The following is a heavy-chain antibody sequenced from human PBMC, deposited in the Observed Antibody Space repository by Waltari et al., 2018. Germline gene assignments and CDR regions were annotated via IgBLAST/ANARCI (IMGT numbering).Heavy chain of an antibody. CDR2: ISSSGSTI. Sequence: EVQLVEVGGGLVQHGGSVRLSGAAPVSHFMSQGTTWVRQAPGKGLEWVSYISSSGSTIYYADSVKGRFTISRDNAKNSLYLQMNSLRAEDTAVYYCARGYSSSWYSPPIDYWGQGTLVTVSS. CDR1: VSHFMSQG. CDR3: ARGYSSSWYSPPIDY. J-gene: IGHJ4*02. V-gene: IGHV3-48*03. D-gene: IGHD6-13*01.